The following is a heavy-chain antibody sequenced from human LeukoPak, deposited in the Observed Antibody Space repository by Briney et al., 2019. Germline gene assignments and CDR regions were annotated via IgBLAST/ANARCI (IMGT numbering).Heavy chain of an antibody. CDR3: ASYSSSSGVDH. Sequence: GESLKISCKGSGYTFTTYWIGWVRQMPGKGLEWMGIIYPTDSDARYSPSFQGQVTISVDKSISTVYLQWNSLKASDSAMYYCASYSSSSGVDHWGQGTLVTVSS. CDR1: GYTFTTYW. V-gene: IGHV5-51*01. CDR2: IYPTDSDA. J-gene: IGHJ4*02. D-gene: IGHD6-6*01.